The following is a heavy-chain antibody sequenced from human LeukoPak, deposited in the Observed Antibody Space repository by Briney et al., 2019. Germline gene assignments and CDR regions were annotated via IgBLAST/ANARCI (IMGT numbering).Heavy chain of an antibody. V-gene: IGHV4-59*01. Sequence: SETLSLTCTVSGGSISSGYWSWIRQPPGKGLEWIGYIYYSGSTNYNPSLKSRVTISVDTSKNQFSLKLSSVTAADTAVYYCASIDCSGGSCYSEHWGQGTLVTVSS. CDR3: ASIDCSGGSCYSEH. D-gene: IGHD2-15*01. CDR1: GGSISSGY. J-gene: IGHJ1*01. CDR2: IYYSGST.